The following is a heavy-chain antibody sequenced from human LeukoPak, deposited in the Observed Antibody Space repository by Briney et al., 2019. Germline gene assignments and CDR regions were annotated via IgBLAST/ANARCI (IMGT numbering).Heavy chain of an antibody. D-gene: IGHD4-4*01. CDR1: GYTFTSYG. Sequence: VASVKVSCKASGYTFTSYGISWVRPAPGQGLEWMGWISAYNGNTNYAQKLQGRVTMTTDTSTSTAYMELRSLRSDDTAVYYCARDLRLATVTSRGVGYWGQGTLVTVS. CDR2: ISAYNGNT. J-gene: IGHJ4*02. V-gene: IGHV1-18*01. CDR3: ARDLRLATVTSRGVGY.